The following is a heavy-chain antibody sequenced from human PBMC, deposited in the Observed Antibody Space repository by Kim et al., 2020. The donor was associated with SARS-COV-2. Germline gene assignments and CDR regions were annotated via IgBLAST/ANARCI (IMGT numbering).Heavy chain of an antibody. CDR1: GGTFSSYA. J-gene: IGHJ3*02. D-gene: IGHD1-26*01. V-gene: IGHV1-69*13. CDR2: IIPIFGTA. CDR3: ARSRHSGSHDAFDI. Sequence: SVKVSCKASGGTFSSYAISWVRQAPGQGLEWMGGIIPIFGTANYAQKFQGRVTITADESTSTAYMELSSLRSEDTAVYYCARSRHSGSHDAFDIWGQGTMVTVSS.